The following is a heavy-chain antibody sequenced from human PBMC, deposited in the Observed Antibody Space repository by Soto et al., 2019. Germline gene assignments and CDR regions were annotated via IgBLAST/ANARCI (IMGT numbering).Heavy chain of an antibody. CDR2: IKKKSEGGAT. Sequence: EVQLVESGGGLVKPGGSLRLSCAASGFTFGNACMSWVRQAPGKGLEWVGLIKKKSEGGATEYAAPVKGTFTMSRDDSKNTLYIKMNSLKTEDTAVYYSTAGQWFTHWGQGPLFTVSA. V-gene: IGHV3-15*01. J-gene: IGHJ5*02. CDR1: GFTFGNAC. CDR3: TAGQWFTH.